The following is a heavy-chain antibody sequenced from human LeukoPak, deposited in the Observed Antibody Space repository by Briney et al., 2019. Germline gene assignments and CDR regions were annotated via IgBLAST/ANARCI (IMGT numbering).Heavy chain of an antibody. V-gene: IGHV3-30-3*02. D-gene: IGHD6-13*01. Sequence: PGGSLRLSCAASGFTFSSYAMHWVRQAPGKGLEWVAVIPYDGSNKYYADSVKGRFTISRDNSKNTLYLQMNSLRAEDTAVYYCAKSDKKSSSWYRGESLFDYWGQGTLVTVSS. CDR1: GFTFSSYA. J-gene: IGHJ4*02. CDR2: IPYDGSNK. CDR3: AKSDKKSSSWYRGESLFDY.